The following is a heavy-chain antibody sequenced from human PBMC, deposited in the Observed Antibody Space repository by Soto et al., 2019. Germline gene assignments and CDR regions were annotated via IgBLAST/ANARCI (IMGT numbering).Heavy chain of an antibody. J-gene: IGHJ6*02. CDR3: TTDLQAYCDGTTCYAGNYYYDDMDV. V-gene: IGHV3-15*01. CDR1: GFSFRNAW. CDR2: IKSQGDGGTR. D-gene: IGHD2-2*01. Sequence: SGGSLRLSCAASGFSFRNAWMSWVRQAPGKXLEWVGHIKSQGDGGTRDYAAPVKGRFTISRDDSKNTLFLQMNSLKNEDTAVYFCTTDLQAYCDGTTCYAGNYYYDDMDVWGQGTTVTVFS.